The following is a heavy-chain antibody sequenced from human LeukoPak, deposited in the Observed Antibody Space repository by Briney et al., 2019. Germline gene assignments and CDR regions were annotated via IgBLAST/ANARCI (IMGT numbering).Heavy chain of an antibody. D-gene: IGHD1-1*01. CDR3: ARRQGDAFDI. Sequence: PPGGSLRLSCAASGFTFDDYAMHWVRQAPGKGLEWVSLISGNGGSTYYADSVKGRFTISRDNSKNTLYLQMNSLRVEGTAVYYCARRQGDAFDIWGQGTMVTVSS. V-gene: IGHV3-43*02. J-gene: IGHJ3*02. CDR2: ISGNGGST. CDR1: GFTFDDYA.